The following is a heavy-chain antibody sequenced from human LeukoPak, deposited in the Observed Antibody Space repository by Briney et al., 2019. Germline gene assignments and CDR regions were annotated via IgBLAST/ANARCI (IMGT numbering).Heavy chain of an antibody. CDR1: DFAVSTNY. CDR3: AGYYGGKFDY. Sequence: GGSLRLSCAASDFAVSTNYMTWVRQAPGKGLEWVSFIFSDGTTKCAGSVKGRFTISRDSSKNTLYLQMNSLSAEDTAVYYCAGYYGGKFDYWGQGTLVTVSS. D-gene: IGHD4-23*01. V-gene: IGHV3-66*02. J-gene: IGHJ4*02. CDR2: IFSDGTT.